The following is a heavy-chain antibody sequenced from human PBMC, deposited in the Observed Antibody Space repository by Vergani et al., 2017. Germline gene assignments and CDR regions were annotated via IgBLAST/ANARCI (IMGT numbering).Heavy chain of an antibody. CDR1: GFTFSSYS. D-gene: IGHD3-3*01. J-gene: IGHJ3*02. CDR3: ARFKVFGVVSNAFDI. CDR2: ISSSSSYI. V-gene: IGHV3-21*01. Sequence: EVQLVESGGGLVKPGGSLRLSCAASGFTFSSYSMNWVRQAPGKGLEWVSSISSSSSYIYYADSVKGRFTISRDNAKNSLYLQMNSLRAEDTAVYYCARFKVFGVVSNAFDIWGQGTMVTVSS.